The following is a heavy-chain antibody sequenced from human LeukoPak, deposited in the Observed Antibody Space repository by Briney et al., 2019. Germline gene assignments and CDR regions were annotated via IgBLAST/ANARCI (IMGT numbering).Heavy chain of an antibody. CDR3: ASLNDYGSFFDY. Sequence: GGSLRLSCAASGFTVSSNYMTWVRQAPGKGLEWVSVISRGGTRSYADSVKGRFTISRDNSNNTVYVQMNSLRAEETAVYYCASLNDYGSFFDYWGQGTLVTVSS. CDR1: GFTVSSNY. D-gene: IGHD4-17*01. V-gene: IGHV3-66*01. J-gene: IGHJ4*02. CDR2: ISRGGTR.